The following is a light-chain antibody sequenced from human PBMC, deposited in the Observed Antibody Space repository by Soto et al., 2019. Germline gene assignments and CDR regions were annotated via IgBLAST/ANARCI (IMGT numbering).Light chain of an antibody. J-gene: IGKJ1*01. CDR3: QQYNSYSPWT. V-gene: IGKV1-5*03. Sequence: DIQMTQSTSTLSASVGDRVTITCRASQSISSWLAWYQQKPGKATKLLIYKASSLESGVPSRFSGSRSGTEVPLTISSLQPDYFSTDYCQQYNSYSPWTFGQGTKVEIK. CDR2: KAS. CDR1: QSISSW.